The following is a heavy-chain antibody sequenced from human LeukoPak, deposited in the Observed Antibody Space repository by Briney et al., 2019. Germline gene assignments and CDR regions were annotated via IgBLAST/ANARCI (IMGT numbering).Heavy chain of an antibody. CDR1: GFSFSSYG. D-gene: IGHD5-12*01. J-gene: IGHJ4*02. V-gene: IGHV3-30*18. CDR2: ISYNEDAK. CDR3: AKARGYSGYDEYYFDY. Sequence: PGRSLRLSCVASGFSFSSYGMHWVRQAPGKGLEWVAVISYNEDAKIYADSVKGRFTISRDNSKNTLYLQMDSLRAEDTALYYCAKARGYSGYDEYYFDYWGQGTLVTVSS.